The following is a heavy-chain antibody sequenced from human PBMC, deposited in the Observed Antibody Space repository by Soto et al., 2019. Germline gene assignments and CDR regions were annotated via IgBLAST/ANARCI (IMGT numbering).Heavy chain of an antibody. J-gene: IGHJ6*02. CDR2: IYYSGST. CDR3: ARETWDGMDV. D-gene: IGHD7-27*01. CDR1: GGSISSGDYY. V-gene: IGHV4-30-4*01. Sequence: QVQLQESGPGLVKSSQTLSLTCTVSGGSISSGDYYWTWIRQPPGKGLEWIGYIYYSGSTYYNPSLKSRITISIDTSNNQFSLKLSSVTAADTAVYYCARETWDGMDVWGQGTTVTVSS.